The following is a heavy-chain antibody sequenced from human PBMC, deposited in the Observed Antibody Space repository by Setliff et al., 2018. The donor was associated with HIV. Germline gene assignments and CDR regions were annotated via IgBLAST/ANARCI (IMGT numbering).Heavy chain of an antibody. V-gene: IGHV3-7*01. D-gene: IGHD2-2*01. J-gene: IGHJ4*02. CDR3: ARRAYCSSTTCFDF. CDR1: AFTFSSHW. Sequence: PGGSLRLSCAASAFTFSSHWMSWVRQAPGKGLEWVANIKQDGSEKYYVDSVKGRFTISRDNAKNSLFLQMTSLRAEDTAVYYCARRAYCSSTTCFDFWGQGTLVTVSS. CDR2: IKQDGSEK.